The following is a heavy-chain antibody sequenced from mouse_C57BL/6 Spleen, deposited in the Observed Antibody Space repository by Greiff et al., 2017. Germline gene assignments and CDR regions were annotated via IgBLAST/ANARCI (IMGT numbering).Heavy chain of an antibody. CDR1: GFTFSSYA. CDR2: ISDGGSYT. J-gene: IGHJ4*01. D-gene: IGHD2-5*01. Sequence: EVKLVESGGGLVKPGGSLKLSCAASGFTFSSYAMSWVRQTPEKRLEWVATISDGGSYTYYPDNVKGRFTISRDNAKNNLYLQMSHLKSEDTAMYYCAREEGSNYVGKNYYYAKDYWGQGTSVTVSS. V-gene: IGHV5-4*01. CDR3: AREEGSNYVGKNYYYAKDY.